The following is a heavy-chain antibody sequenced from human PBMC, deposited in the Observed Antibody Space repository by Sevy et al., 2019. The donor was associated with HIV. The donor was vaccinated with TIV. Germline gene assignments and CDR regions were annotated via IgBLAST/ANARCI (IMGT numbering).Heavy chain of an antibody. D-gene: IGHD3-3*01. CDR2: IKSKTDGGTA. V-gene: IGHV3-15*01. CDR1: GFTFSSYE. CDR3: ASVVKNDFWDGHVNYYGLDV. Sequence: GGSLRLSCVASGFTFSSYEMNWVRQAPGKGLEWVGRIKSKTDGGTADYAAHVKGRFTISRDDSENTLYLQMNSLKTEDTAVYYCASVVKNDFWDGHVNYYGLDVWGQGTTVTVSS. J-gene: IGHJ6*02.